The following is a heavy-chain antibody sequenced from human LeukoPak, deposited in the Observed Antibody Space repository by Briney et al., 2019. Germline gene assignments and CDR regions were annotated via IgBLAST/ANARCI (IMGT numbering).Heavy chain of an antibody. V-gene: IGHV3-30-3*01. Sequence: GGSLRLSCAASGFTFSSYAMHWVRQAPGKGLEWVAVISYDGSNKYYADSVKGRFTISRDNSKNTLYLQMNSLRAEDTAVYYCAKDSRGSPQDYWGQGTLVTVSS. CDR2: ISYDGSNK. CDR1: GFTFSSYA. J-gene: IGHJ4*02. D-gene: IGHD6-13*01. CDR3: AKDSRGSPQDY.